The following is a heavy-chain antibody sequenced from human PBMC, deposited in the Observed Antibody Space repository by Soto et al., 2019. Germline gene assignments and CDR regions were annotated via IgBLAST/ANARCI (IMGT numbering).Heavy chain of an antibody. J-gene: IGHJ5*02. V-gene: IGHV4-30-2*01. Sequence: SETLSLTCAVSGGYIVSGGYSWSRIRQPPGKGLERIGTAYPRGSTHYDPSLKSRVTISLDLSKNQFSLNLNSVTAADTAVYYCARVAGSGWYDAWGQGTLVTVSS. CDR2: AYPRGST. D-gene: IGHD6-19*01. CDR3: ARVAGSGWYDA. CDR1: GGYIVSGGYS.